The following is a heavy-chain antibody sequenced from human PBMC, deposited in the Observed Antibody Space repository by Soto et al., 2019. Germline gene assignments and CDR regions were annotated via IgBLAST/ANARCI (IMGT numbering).Heavy chain of an antibody. Sequence: QVQLVESGGGVVQPGRSLRLSCAASGFTFSNKGMHWVRQAPGKGLEWVALIWFDGSNKYYVDSVKGRFTISRDNSKNTLYLQMNSLRDEDTGVYYCARGTGYYYYNMDVWGQGTTVIVSS. CDR3: ARGTGYYYYNMDV. V-gene: IGHV3-33*01. CDR2: IWFDGSNK. CDR1: GFTFSNKG. J-gene: IGHJ6*02.